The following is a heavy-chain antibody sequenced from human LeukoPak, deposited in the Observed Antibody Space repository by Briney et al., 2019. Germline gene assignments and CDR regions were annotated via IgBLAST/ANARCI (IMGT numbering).Heavy chain of an antibody. D-gene: IGHD6-13*01. V-gene: IGHV3-23*01. CDR3: AKGGVATRRLDY. CDR1: GFTFSSYV. CDR2: ISGSGDNT. J-gene: IGHJ4*02. Sequence: GGSLRLSCAASGFTFSSYVMSWVRQAPGKGLEWVSSISGSGDNTYYADSVKDRFSISRDNSKTTVSLQMNSLRAEDTAVYYCAKGGVATRRLDYWGQGALVTVSS.